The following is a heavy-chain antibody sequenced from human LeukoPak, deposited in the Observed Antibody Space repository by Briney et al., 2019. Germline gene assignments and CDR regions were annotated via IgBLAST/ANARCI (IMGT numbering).Heavy chain of an antibody. Sequence: GGSLRLSCAASGFTFSSYGMHWVRQAPGKGLEWVAFIRYDGSNKYYADSVKGRFTISRDNSKNTLYLQMNSLRAEDTAVYYCAKEIRDTSSGPFDIWGQGTMVTVSS. CDR2: IRYDGSNK. CDR3: AKEIRDTSSGPFDI. V-gene: IGHV3-30*02. D-gene: IGHD5-18*01. CDR1: GFTFSSYG. J-gene: IGHJ3*02.